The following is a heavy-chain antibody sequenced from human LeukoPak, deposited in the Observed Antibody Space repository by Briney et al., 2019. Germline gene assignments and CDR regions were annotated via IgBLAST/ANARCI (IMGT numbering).Heavy chain of an antibody. D-gene: IGHD3-10*01. V-gene: IGHV3-30*03. J-gene: IGHJ6*02. Sequence: HPGGSLRLSCAASGFTFSSYGMHWVRQAPGKGLEWVAVISYDGSNKYYADSVKGRFTISRDNSKNTLYLQMNSLRAEDTAVYYCARTSRHFYGSGTNLTPWPAGMDVWGQGATVTVSS. CDR2: ISYDGSNK. CDR1: GFTFSSYG. CDR3: ARTSRHFYGSGTNLTPWPAGMDV.